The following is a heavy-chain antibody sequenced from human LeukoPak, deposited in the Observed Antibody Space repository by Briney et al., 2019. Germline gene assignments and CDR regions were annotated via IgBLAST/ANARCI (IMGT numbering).Heavy chain of an antibody. J-gene: IGHJ3*02. V-gene: IGHV1-69*04. Sequence: ASVKVSCKASGGTFSSYAISWVRQAPGQGLEWMGRIIPILGIANYAQKFQGRVTITADKSTSTAYMELSSLRSEDTAVYYCARGLSTAAPLSHAFDIWGQGTMVTVSS. D-gene: IGHD6-6*01. CDR3: ARGLSTAAPLSHAFDI. CDR2: IIPILGIA. CDR1: GGTFSSYA.